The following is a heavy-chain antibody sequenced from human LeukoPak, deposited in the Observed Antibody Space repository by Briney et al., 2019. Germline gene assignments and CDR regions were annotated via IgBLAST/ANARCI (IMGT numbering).Heavy chain of an antibody. CDR1: GYTFTGYY. Sequence: ASVKVSCKASGYTFTGYYMHWVRQAPGQGLEWMGWFNPDSGGTNYAQKFQGRVTMTRDTPISTAYMELRSLRSDDTAVYYCARDFKQQLLNWFDPWGQGTLVTVSS. CDR2: FNPDSGGT. V-gene: IGHV1-2*02. CDR3: ARDFKQQLLNWFDP. D-gene: IGHD6-13*01. J-gene: IGHJ5*02.